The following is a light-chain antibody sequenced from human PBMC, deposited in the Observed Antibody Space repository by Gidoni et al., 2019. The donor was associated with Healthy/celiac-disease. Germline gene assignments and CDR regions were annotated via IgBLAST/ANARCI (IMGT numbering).Light chain of an antibody. CDR3: QAWDSSTGV. CDR1: NLGDKY. V-gene: IGLV3-1*01. CDR2: QAS. Sequence: SYELTQPPSVSVSPGQTASITCSGANLGDKYACWYPQKPGQSPVLVIYQASKRPSGIPERFSGSNSGNTATLTISGTQAMDEADYYCQAWDSSTGVFGTGTKVTVL. J-gene: IGLJ1*01.